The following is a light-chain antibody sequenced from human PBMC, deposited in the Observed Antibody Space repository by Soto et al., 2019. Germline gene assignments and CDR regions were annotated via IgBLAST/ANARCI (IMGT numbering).Light chain of an antibody. Sequence: EIVMTQSPATLSLSPGERATLSCRASQSVSNNLAWYHQKPGQAPRLLIYGASTRATGIPARFSSSGSGTEFTLNISSLQYDDFAVHYCQQYNNWWTFGQGTKVEIK. CDR2: GAS. CDR3: QQYNNWWT. CDR1: QSVSNN. V-gene: IGKV3-15*01. J-gene: IGKJ1*01.